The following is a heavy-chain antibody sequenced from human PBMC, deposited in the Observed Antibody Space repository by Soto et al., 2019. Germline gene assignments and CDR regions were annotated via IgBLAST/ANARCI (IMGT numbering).Heavy chain of an antibody. CDR3: AAELGFGKLSVV. CDR2: IIPLFGTT. V-gene: IGHV1-69*05. J-gene: IGHJ6*02. CDR1: GDTFKNCV. Sequence: SVKVSCKASGDTFKNCVISWVRQAPGQGLEWMGGIIPLFGTTDFAQRFQGRLTITTDESTTTAYMELSRLRSEDTATYYCAAELGFGKLSVVWGQGTTVTVSS. D-gene: IGHD3-10*01.